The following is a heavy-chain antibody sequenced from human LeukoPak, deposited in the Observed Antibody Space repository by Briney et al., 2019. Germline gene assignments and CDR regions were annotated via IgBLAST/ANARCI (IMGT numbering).Heavy chain of an antibody. CDR3: ARDQLRFLEWLLYYYYGMDV. CDR2: IKQDGSEK. V-gene: IGHV3-7*01. D-gene: IGHD3-3*01. J-gene: IGHJ6*02. Sequence: GGSLRLSCTASGFTFSSYWMSWVRQAPGKGLEWVANIKQDGSEKDYVDSVKGRFTISRDNAQNSLYLQMNSLRAEDTAVYYCARDQLRFLEWLLYYYYGMDVWGQGTTVTVSS. CDR1: GFTFSSYW.